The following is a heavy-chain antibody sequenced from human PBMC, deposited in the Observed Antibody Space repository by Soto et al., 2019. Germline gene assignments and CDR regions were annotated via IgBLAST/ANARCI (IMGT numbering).Heavy chain of an antibody. D-gene: IGHD2-2*01. Sequence: PSETLSLTCTVAGGSISSYYWRWIRRPPGKGLEWIGYIYYSGSTNYNPSFKSRVTISIDTSKKQFSLKLRSVTAADTAVYYCASLYCSSTSCHAGGENWIDPWGQGTLVTVSS. CDR2: IYYSGST. V-gene: IGHV4-59*08. CDR3: ASLYCSSTSCHAGGENWIDP. J-gene: IGHJ5*02. CDR1: GGSISSYY.